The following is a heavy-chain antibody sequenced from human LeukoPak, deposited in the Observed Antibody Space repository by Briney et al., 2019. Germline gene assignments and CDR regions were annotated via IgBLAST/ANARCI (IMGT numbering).Heavy chain of an antibody. Sequence: GESLKISYKGSGYCFTSYWIGWVRPMPRKGLEWMGIIYPGDSDTRYSPSFQGQVTISADKSISTAYLQWSSLKASDTAMYYCARIKYCSSTSCYGLGDVWGQGTTVTVSS. CDR1: GYCFTSYW. CDR2: IYPGDSDT. J-gene: IGHJ6*02. V-gene: IGHV5-51*01. D-gene: IGHD2-2*01. CDR3: ARIKYCSSTSCYGLGDV.